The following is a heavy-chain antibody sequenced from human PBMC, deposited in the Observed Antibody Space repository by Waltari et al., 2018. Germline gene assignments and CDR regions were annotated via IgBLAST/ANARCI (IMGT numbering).Heavy chain of an antibody. D-gene: IGHD2-15*01. J-gene: IGHJ4*02. Sequence: EVQLVESGGGLVQPGGSLRLSCVASGFTFTVYSMNWVRPAPGKGLEWVSYISSTGYTKYYADSVKGRFTISRDKSLYLQMNSLRAEDTAVYYCARDSAGTYCSGGSCPDYWGQGTLVTVSS. CDR1: GFTFTVYS. CDR3: ARDSAGTYCSGGSCPDY. V-gene: IGHV3-48*01. CDR2: ISSTGYTK.